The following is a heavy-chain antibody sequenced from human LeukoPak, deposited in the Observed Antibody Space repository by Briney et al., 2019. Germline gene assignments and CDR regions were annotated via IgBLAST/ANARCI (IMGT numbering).Heavy chain of an antibody. CDR3: PKAFQRGVLITSQD. J-gene: IGHJ4*02. Sequence: PGGSLSLSYAASGFTFSDCAMRGVGQAPGRGVEGVSGISDGVGTTYYAVSVRGRFTISRNNPKNRLYLQMNSPRGEDTAVYYCPKAFQRGVLITSQDWGQGTPVTVSS. D-gene: IGHD3-10*01. CDR2: ISDGVGTT. CDR1: GFTFSDCA. V-gene: IGHV3-23*01.